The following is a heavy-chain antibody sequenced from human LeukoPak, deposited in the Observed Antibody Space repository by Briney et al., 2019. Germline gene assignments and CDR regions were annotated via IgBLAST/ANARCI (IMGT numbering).Heavy chain of an antibody. CDR1: GGSISSYY. D-gene: IGHD3-10*01. Sequence: SETLSLTCTVSGGSISSYYWSWIRQPPGKGLEWIGYIYYSGSTNYNPSLKSRVTISVDTSKNQFFLKLSSVTAADTAVYYCARLYGSGSYFDYWGQGTLVTVSS. V-gene: IGHV4-59*01. CDR3: ARLYGSGSYFDY. J-gene: IGHJ4*02. CDR2: IYYSGST.